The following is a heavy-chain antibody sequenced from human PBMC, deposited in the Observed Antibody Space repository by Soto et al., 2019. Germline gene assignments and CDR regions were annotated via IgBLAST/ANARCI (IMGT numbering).Heavy chain of an antibody. V-gene: IGHV5-10-1*01. CDR3: ARQIYDSDTGPNFQYYFDS. CDR2: IDPSDSQT. D-gene: IGHD3-22*01. Sequence: GESLKISCKGSGYSFAGYWITWVRQKPGKGLEWMGRIDPSDSQTYYSPSFRGHVTISATKSITTVFLQWSSPRASDTAMYYCARQIYDSDTGPNFQYYFDSWGQGTPVTVSS. CDR1: GYSFAGYW. J-gene: IGHJ4*02.